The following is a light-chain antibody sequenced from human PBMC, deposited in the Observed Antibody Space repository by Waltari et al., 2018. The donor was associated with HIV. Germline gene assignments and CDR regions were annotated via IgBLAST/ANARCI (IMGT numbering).Light chain of an antibody. V-gene: IGLV1-44*01. J-gene: IGLJ3*02. CDR2: SNN. CDR1: SSYIGSYI. CDR3: STWDASLIGWV. Sequence: QAVLTQPPSASGTPGQRVTISCSGSSSYIGSYIISWYQQLPGTAPKLLIDSNNHRPSGVPDRFSGSKSGTSASLAISGLQSEDEADYYCSTWDASLIGWVFGGGTKLTVL.